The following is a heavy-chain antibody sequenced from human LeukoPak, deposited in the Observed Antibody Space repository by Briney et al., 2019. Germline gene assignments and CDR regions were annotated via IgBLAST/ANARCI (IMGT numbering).Heavy chain of an antibody. CDR2: IYHNGNI. Sequence: PSETLSLTCTVSGYSISGGYYWGWVRQPPGKGLEWIASIYHNGNIFYNPSLKSRVTMSVDTSKHQFSLNLRSVTAADTAVYYCARVRGDPRYYFDYWGQGTLVTVSS. D-gene: IGHD3-10*01. V-gene: IGHV4-38-2*02. J-gene: IGHJ4*02. CDR3: ARVRGDPRYYFDY. CDR1: GYSISGGYY.